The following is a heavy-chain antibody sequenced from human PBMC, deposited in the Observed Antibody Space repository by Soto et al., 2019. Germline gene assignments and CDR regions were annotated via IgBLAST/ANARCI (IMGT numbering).Heavy chain of an antibody. CDR2: ISGSGGST. D-gene: IGHD1-26*01. V-gene: IGHV3-23*01. CDR1: GVTCSSYA. J-gene: IGHJ6*01. Sequence: PXGSLKLSCAASGVTCSSYAMSWVRQAPGKGLDWVSAISGSGGSTYYADSVKGRFTITRDNSKNTMYLQMNSRRAEDTAVYYCARLRCSRSSYYFSYYGREVSGQGTPVTVTS. CDR3: ARLRCSRSSYYFSYYGREV.